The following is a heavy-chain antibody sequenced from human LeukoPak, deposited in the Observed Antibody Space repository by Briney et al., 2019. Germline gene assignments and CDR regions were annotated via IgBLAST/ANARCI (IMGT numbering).Heavy chain of an antibody. CDR2: IKQDGSEK. J-gene: IGHJ4*02. Sequence: GGCLRLSCAASRFTFSNYWMSWVRQAPGKGLEWVASIKQDGSEKYYVDSVKGRFTISRDNAKNSLYLQMNSLRAEDTAVYYCAGGSDYGDPYPNDYWGQRTLVTVSS. CDR3: AGGSDYGDPYPNDY. D-gene: IGHD4-17*01. CDR1: RFTFSNYW. V-gene: IGHV3-7*03.